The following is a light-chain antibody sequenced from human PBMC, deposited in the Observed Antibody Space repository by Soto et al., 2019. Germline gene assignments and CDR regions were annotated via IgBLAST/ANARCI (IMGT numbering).Light chain of an antibody. Sequence: DIQMTQSPSTLSASVGDRVTITCRASQNIYSWLAWNQQNPGKAPKLLLYKASNLESGVPSRFSGSGSGTECTLTISSLQPDDFATYYCHQYKSFPWTFGQGTKVEIK. CDR2: KAS. CDR1: QNIYSW. CDR3: HQYKSFPWT. J-gene: IGKJ1*01. V-gene: IGKV1-5*03.